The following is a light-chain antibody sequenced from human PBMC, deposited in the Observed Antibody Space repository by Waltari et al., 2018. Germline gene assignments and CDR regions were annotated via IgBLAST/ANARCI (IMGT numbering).Light chain of an antibody. CDR2: KAS. CDR1: QSISSR. J-gene: IGKJ3*01. Sequence: IHMTQYPSTLSASAGHRVTLTCRVSQSISSRLAWYQQKPGKAPKLLIYKASSLESGVPSRFSGSGSGTEFALTISSLQPDDFATYYCQQYNSYPFTFGPGTKVDIK. V-gene: IGKV1-5*03. CDR3: QQYNSYPFT.